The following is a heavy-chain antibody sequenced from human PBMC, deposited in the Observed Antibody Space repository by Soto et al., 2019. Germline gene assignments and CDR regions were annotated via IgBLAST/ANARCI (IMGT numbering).Heavy chain of an antibody. CDR1: GGTFSSYI. Sequence: SVKVSCKASGGTFSSYIISWVRQAPGQGLEWMGGIIPIFGTADYAQKFQGRASITADESTKTAYLELSSLTSEDTAVYYCARAYASNKYWFDSWGQGTLVTVSS. V-gene: IGHV1-69*13. D-gene: IGHD2-2*01. CDR3: ARAYASNKYWFDS. CDR2: IIPIFGTA. J-gene: IGHJ5*01.